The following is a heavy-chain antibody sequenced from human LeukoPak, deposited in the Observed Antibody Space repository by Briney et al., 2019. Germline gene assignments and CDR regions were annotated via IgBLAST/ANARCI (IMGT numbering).Heavy chain of an antibody. D-gene: IGHD3-10*01. V-gene: IGHV3-74*01. CDR1: GFTFSSYW. CDR2: INSDGNNT. CDR3: ARVLDGSGSRSLDY. Sequence: GGSLRLSCAASGFTFSSYWMSWVRQAPGKGLVWVSRINSDGNNTNYADSVRGRFTISRDNAKNTLYLQMNSLRAEDTAVYFCARVLDGSGSRSLDYWGQGTLVTVSS. J-gene: IGHJ4*02.